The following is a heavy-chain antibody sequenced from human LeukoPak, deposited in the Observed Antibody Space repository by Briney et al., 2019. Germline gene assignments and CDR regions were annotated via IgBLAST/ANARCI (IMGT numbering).Heavy chain of an antibody. V-gene: IGHV4-4*07. D-gene: IGHD6-19*01. CDR3: ATNYTAVSAFDS. CDR2: IQTSGST. CDR1: GGSINSYY. Sequence: SETLSLTRTVSGGSINSYYWNWIRQPAGKGLEWIGHIQTSGSTKYNPSLKSRVTMSIDTSKNQFSLNLYSVTAADTAVYYCATNYTAVSAFDSWGQGTLVTVSS. J-gene: IGHJ4*02.